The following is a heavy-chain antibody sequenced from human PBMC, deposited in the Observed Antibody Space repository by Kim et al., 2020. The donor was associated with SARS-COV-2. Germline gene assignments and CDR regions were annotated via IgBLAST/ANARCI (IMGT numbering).Heavy chain of an antibody. CDR1: GGTFSSYA. CDR3: ARVRCTNGVCPLGMDV. D-gene: IGHD2-8*01. J-gene: IGHJ6*02. CDR2: IIPIFGTA. Sequence: SVKVSCKASGGTFSSYAISWVRQAPGQGLEWMGGIIPIFGTANYAQKFQGRVTITADESTSTAYMELSSLRSEDTAVYYCARVRCTNGVCPLGMDVWGQGTTGTVSS. V-gene: IGHV1-69*13.